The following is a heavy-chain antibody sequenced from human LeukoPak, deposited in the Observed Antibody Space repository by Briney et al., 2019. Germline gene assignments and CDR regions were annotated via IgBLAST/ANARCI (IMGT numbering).Heavy chain of an antibody. Sequence: GESLKISCKGSGYSFTSYWIGWVRQMPGKGLEWMGIIYPGDSDTRYSPSFQGQVPISADKSISTAYLQWSSLKASDTAMYYCASHMAGTTTWFDPWGQGTLVTVSS. V-gene: IGHV5-51*01. CDR3: ASHMAGTTTWFDP. J-gene: IGHJ5*02. CDR1: GYSFTSYW. D-gene: IGHD1-7*01. CDR2: IYPGDSDT.